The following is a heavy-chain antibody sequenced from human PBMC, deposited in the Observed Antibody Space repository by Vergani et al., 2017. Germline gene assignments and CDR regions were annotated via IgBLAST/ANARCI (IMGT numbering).Heavy chain of an antibody. CDR3: ARDVAPAPYYYGMDV. V-gene: IGHV1-69*04. CDR2: IIPILGIA. D-gene: IGHD2-21*01. Sequence: QVQLVQSGAEVKKPGSSVKVSCKASGGTFSSYAISWVRPAPGQGVEWMGRIIPILGIANYAQKFQGRVTIAADKATSTAYMELSSLRSEDTAVYYCARDVAPAPYYYGMDVWGQGTTVTVSS. J-gene: IGHJ6*02. CDR1: GGTFSSYA.